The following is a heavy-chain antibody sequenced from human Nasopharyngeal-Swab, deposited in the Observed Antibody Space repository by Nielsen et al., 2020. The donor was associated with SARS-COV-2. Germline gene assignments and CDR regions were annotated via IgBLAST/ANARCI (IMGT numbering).Heavy chain of an antibody. D-gene: IGHD4-11*01. CDR2: ISSSSSYI. V-gene: IGHV3-21*01. Sequence: GGSLRLSCAASGFTFSSYSMNWVRQAPGKGLEWVSSISSSSSYIYYADSVKGRFTISRDNAKNSLYLQMNSLRAEDTAVYYCARDQNRIDYSNKNPKLYYFVGMVVLGLGITFTVSS. CDR1: GFTFSSYS. J-gene: IGHJ6*01. CDR3: ARDQNRIDYSNKNPKLYYFVGMVV.